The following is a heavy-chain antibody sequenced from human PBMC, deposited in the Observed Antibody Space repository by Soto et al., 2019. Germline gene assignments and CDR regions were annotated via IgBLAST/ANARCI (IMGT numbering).Heavy chain of an antibody. D-gene: IGHD3-16*01. V-gene: IGHV3-48*01. Sequence: EVQLVESGGGLVQPGGSLRLSCAASGFTFSTYDMHWVRQAPGQGLEWVSYISSSSTTIYYADSVKGRFTVSRDNAKNSLYLQINSLRVEDTAVYYCARIQSLSTSYFDYWGQGSLVTVSS. CDR3: ARIQSLSTSYFDY. CDR2: ISSSSTTI. J-gene: IGHJ4*02. CDR1: GFTFSTYD.